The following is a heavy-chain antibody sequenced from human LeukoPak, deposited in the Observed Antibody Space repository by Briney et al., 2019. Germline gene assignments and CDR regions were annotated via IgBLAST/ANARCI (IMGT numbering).Heavy chain of an antibody. D-gene: IGHD6-19*01. CDR3: ARDNGSGWSYFDY. J-gene: IGHJ4*02. CDR2: ISYDGSNQ. V-gene: IGHV3-30-3*01. CDR1: GFFLSSYA. Sequence: PGGSLRLSCAAYGFFLSSYAMHWVRQAPGKGLEWVADISYDGSNQFYTDSVKGRFTISRDNSKSTVYLQMNTLRGEDTAVYFCARDNGSGWSYFDYWGQGTLVTVSS.